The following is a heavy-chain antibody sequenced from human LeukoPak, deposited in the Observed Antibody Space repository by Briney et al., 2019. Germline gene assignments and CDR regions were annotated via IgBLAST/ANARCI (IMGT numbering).Heavy chain of an antibody. V-gene: IGHV4-39*01. J-gene: IGHJ4*02. Sequence: SETLSLTCTVSGGSISSSSYYWGWIRQPPGKGLEWIGSIYYSGSTYYNPSLKSRVTISVDTSKNQFSLKLSSVTAVDTAVYYCARSAAAGTLWGQGTLVTVSS. CDR1: GGSISSSSYY. CDR3: ARSAAAGTL. CDR2: IYYSGST. D-gene: IGHD6-13*01.